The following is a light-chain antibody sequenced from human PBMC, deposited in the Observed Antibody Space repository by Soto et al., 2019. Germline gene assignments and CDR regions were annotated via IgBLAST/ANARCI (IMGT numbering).Light chain of an antibody. CDR2: GAS. CDR3: QQYNNGPPFT. J-gene: IGKJ3*01. Sequence: EIVMTQSPATLSVSPGERVTLSCRASQSVSSSLAWYQHKPGQAPRLLIYGASTRATGIPARFSGSGSGTEFTLTISSLQSEDFAVYYCQQYNNGPPFTFGPGTKVDIK. V-gene: IGKV3-15*01. CDR1: QSVSSS.